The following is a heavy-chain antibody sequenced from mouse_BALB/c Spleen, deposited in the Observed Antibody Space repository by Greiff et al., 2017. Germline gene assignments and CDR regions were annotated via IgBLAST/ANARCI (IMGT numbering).Heavy chain of an antibody. CDR1: GFTFSSYG. CDR3: ARSDGSLWFAY. Sequence: EVKVVESGGGLVQPGGSLKLSCAASGFTFSSYGMSWVRQTPDKRLELVATINSNGGSTYYPDSVKGRFTISRDNAKNTLYLQMSSLKSEDTAMYYCARSDGSLWFAYWGQGTLVTVSA. D-gene: IGHD2-3*01. J-gene: IGHJ3*01. CDR2: INSNGGST. V-gene: IGHV5-6-3*01.